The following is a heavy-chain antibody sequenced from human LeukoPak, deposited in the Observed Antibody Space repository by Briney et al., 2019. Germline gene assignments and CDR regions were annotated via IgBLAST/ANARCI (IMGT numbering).Heavy chain of an antibody. J-gene: IGHJ6*03. CDR2: ISSSGTTI. D-gene: IGHD6-6*01. CDR1: GFTFSDYY. V-gene: IGHV3-11*04. Sequence: AGGSLRLSCAASGFTFSDYYMSWIRQAPGKGLEWLSYISSSGTTIYYADSVKGRFTISRDNAKNSLYLQMNSLRAEDTAVYYCARFYGIAARPWSPPYYYYYMDVWGKGTTVTVSS. CDR3: ARFYGIAARPWSPPYYYYYMDV.